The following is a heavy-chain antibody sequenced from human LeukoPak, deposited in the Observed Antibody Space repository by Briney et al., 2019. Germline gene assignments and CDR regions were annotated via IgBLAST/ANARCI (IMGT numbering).Heavy chain of an antibody. CDR3: ARSRADY. CDR2: MYSSGKS. CDR1: GDSLSDYY. J-gene: IGHJ4*02. Sequence: SETLSLTCTVSGDSLSDYYWTWLRQFPGKGLEWIGYMYSSGKSNYNPSLKSRGTISVDTSKNQCSLKLNSVTAADTAVYYCARSRADYWGQALLLTVSS. V-gene: IGHV4-59*01.